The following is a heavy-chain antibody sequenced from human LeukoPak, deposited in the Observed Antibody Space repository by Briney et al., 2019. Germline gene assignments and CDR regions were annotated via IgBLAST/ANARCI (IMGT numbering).Heavy chain of an antibody. CDR1: GFTFSSYE. V-gene: IGHV3-48*03. Sequence: GGSLRLSCAASGFTFSSYEMNWVRQAPGKGLEWVSYISSSGSTIYYADPVKGRFTISRDNAKNSLYLHMNSLRAEDTAVYYCARVLDYGDSPGGDYWGQGTLVTVSS. D-gene: IGHD4-17*01. CDR2: ISSSGSTI. CDR3: ARVLDYGDSPGGDY. J-gene: IGHJ4*02.